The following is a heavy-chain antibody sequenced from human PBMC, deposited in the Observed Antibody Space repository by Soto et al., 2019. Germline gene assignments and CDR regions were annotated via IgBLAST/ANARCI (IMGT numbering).Heavy chain of an antibody. CDR1: GFRFSDYG. Sequence: QVQLVESGGGVVQPGRSLRLSCSASGFRFSDYGIHWVRQTPGKGLEWVAAISYDGSYEYYADSLKGRFTISRDNSKNTLSLQMNSLRTEDTAVYYCAKAGGGFNTRLLAGTFDIWGQGKMVNVAS. V-gene: IGHV3-30*18. CDR3: AKAGGGFNTRLLAGTFDI. J-gene: IGHJ3*02. D-gene: IGHD1-1*01. CDR2: ISYDGSYE.